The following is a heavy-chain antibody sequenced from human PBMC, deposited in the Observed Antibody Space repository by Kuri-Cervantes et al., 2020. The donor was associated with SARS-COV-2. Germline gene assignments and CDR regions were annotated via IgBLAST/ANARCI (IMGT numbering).Heavy chain of an antibody. J-gene: IGHJ4*02. CDR1: GFTFSNAW. CDR2: IKSKTDGGTT. D-gene: IGHD2-2*01. CDR3: TTDPFLVPAAHPFDY. Sequence: ETLSLTCAASGFTFSNAWMNWVRQAPGKGLEWVGRIKSKTDGGTTDYAAPVKGRFTISRDDSKNTLYLQMNSLKTEDTAVYYCTTDPFLVPAAHPFDYWGQGTLVTVSS. V-gene: IGHV3-15*07.